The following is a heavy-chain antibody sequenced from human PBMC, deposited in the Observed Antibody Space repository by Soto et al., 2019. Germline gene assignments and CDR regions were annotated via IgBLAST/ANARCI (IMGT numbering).Heavy chain of an antibody. D-gene: IGHD6-6*01. CDR1: GGTFSSYA. CDR2: IIPIFGTA. J-gene: IGHJ4*02. Sequence: QVQLVQSGDEVQKPGSSVKVSCKAYGGTFSSYAISWVRQAPGQGLEWMGGIIPIFGTANYAQKFQGRVTITADKSTSTADMELSSLRSEDTAVYYCARAPSIAAPGVLNYWGQGTLVTVSS. V-gene: IGHV1-69*06. CDR3: ARAPSIAAPGVLNY.